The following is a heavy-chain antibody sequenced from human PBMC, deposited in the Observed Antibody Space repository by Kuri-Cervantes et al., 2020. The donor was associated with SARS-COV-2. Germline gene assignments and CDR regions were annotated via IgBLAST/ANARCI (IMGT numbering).Heavy chain of an antibody. CDR2: IYTSGRT. CDR1: GGSINSASYF. CDR3: ASVSRLGGAAKQYYYYYMGV. Sequence: SETLSLTCTVSGGSINSASYFWNWIRQPAGKGLEWIGRIYTSGRTNYNPSLKSRVTMSVDTSKNQFSLKLTSVTAADTAVYYCASVSRLGGAAKQYYYYYMGVWGKGTTVTVSS. D-gene: IGHD1-26*01. V-gene: IGHV4-61*02. J-gene: IGHJ6*03.